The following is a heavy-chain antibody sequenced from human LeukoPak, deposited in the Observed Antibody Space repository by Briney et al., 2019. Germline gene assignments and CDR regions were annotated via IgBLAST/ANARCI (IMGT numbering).Heavy chain of an antibody. D-gene: IGHD3-22*01. CDR3: ARQGYYYDSSGYYRPFDY. CDR2: INHSGST. V-gene: IGHV4-34*01. Sequence: PSETLSLTCAVYGGSFSGYYWSWIRQPPGKGLEWIGEINHSGSTNYNPSLKSRVTISVDTSKNQFSLKLSSVTAADTAVYYCARQGYYYDSSGYYRPFDYWGQGTLVTVSS. CDR1: GGSFSGYY. J-gene: IGHJ4*02.